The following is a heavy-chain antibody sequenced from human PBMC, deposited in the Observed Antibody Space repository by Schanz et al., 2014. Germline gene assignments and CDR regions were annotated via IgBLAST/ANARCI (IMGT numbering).Heavy chain of an antibody. CDR1: EFTFSTDA. CDR3: AKNQYDDVDLSSFYFDF. V-gene: IGHV3-23*01. CDR2: ISGSGGST. Sequence: DVHLLESGGGLVQPGGSLRLSCAASEFTFSTDAMSWVRQAPGKGLEWVSAISGSGGSTYYADSVKGRFTISRDNSKNTLYLQMNSLRPEDTAIYYCAKNQYDDVDLSSFYFDFWGQGTLVTASS. J-gene: IGHJ4*02. D-gene: IGHD3-10*02.